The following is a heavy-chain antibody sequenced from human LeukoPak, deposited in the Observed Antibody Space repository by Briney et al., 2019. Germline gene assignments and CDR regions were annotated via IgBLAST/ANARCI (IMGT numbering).Heavy chain of an antibody. J-gene: IGHJ4*02. CDR1: GFTFSSYA. V-gene: IGHV3-23*01. CDR3: AKDPYYDFWSGYPDYFDY. D-gene: IGHD3-3*01. CDR2: ISGSGGST. Sequence: GGSLRLSCAASGFTFSSYAMSWVRQAPGKGLEWVPAISGSGGSTYCADSVKGRFTISRDNSKNTLYLQMNSLRAEDTAVYYCAKDPYYDFWSGYPDYFDYWGQGTLVTVSS.